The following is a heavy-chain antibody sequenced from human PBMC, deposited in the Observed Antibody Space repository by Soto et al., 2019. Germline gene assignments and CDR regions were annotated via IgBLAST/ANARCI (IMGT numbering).Heavy chain of an antibody. Sequence: GGSLRLCCAASGFTFSSYAMSWVRQAPGKGLEWVSAISGSGGSTYYADSVKGRFTISRDNSKNTLYLQMNSLRAEDTAVYYCAKADYYDSSGYLPYFDYWGQGTLVTVSS. J-gene: IGHJ4*02. CDR1: GFTFSSYA. D-gene: IGHD3-22*01. CDR3: AKADYYDSSGYLPYFDY. V-gene: IGHV3-23*01. CDR2: ISGSGGST.